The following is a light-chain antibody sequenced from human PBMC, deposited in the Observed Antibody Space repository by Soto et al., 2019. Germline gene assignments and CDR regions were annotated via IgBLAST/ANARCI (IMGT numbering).Light chain of an antibody. CDR1: QSVSSSY. CDR3: QQYATSPRT. J-gene: IGKJ1*01. V-gene: IGKV3-20*01. Sequence: EIVLTQSPGTLSLSPGERATLSCRASQSVSSSYLAWYQQKPGQAPRLLSYGASSRATGIPDRFSGSGSGTDFTLTISRLEPEDFAVYYCQQYATSPRTFGQGTTVEIK. CDR2: GAS.